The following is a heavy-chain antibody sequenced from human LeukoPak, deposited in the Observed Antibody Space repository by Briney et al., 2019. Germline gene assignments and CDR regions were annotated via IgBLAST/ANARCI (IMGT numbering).Heavy chain of an antibody. CDR1: GNTFTSYD. CDR3: ARAYGSGSYLWENWFDP. CDR2: INPSGGST. Sequence: SVKVSCKASGNTFTSYDLHWVRQAPGQGLEWMGIINPSGGSTSYAQKFQGRVTMTRDTSTSTVYMELSSLRSEDTAVYYCARAYGSGSYLWENWFDPWGQGTLVTVSS. J-gene: IGHJ5*02. D-gene: IGHD3-10*01. V-gene: IGHV1-46*01.